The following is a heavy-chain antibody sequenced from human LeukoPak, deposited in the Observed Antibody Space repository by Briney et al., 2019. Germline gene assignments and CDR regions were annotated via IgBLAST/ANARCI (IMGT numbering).Heavy chain of an antibody. CDR3: ARGRGDSKGTPFDF. J-gene: IGHJ4*02. CDR1: GGSMNNYY. CDR2: IYHTGSA. Sequence: PSETLSLTCTVSGGSMNNYYWSWIRQSPGKGLEWVGYIYHTGSATYKPSLKSRVTLSLDTSKNQFSLRLNSVTAADTAVYYCARGRGDSKGTPFDFWGQGTLVTVSS. D-gene: IGHD3-22*01. V-gene: IGHV4-59*01.